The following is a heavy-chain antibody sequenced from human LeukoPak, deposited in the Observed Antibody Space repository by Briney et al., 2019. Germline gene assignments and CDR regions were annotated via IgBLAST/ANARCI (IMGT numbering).Heavy chain of an antibody. Sequence: GGSRRLSCAASGFTLSSFDMHWVRQPTGQGLEWVSTIGTASDTYYPGSVEGRFTLSRDNAKNSLYLQMNSLTAGDTAVYYCARGPPRGKYYYMDVWGKGTTVTVSS. D-gene: IGHD1-1*01. CDR2: IGTASDT. CDR1: GFTLSSFD. CDR3: ARGPPRGKYYYMDV. J-gene: IGHJ6*03. V-gene: IGHV3-13*01.